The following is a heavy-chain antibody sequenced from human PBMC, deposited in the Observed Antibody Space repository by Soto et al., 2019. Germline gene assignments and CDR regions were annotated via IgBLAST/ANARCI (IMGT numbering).Heavy chain of an antibody. J-gene: IGHJ4*02. Sequence: EVQLVESGGGLMQPGGSLRLSCAASGFSVSNFFMTWVRQAPGKGLEWVSVIYDGGRTFYADSVKGRFTISRDNSKNAVHLQTNTLRAEDTAVYYCARGIDDNVYYLESWGQGTLVTVSS. CDR1: GFSVSNFF. V-gene: IGHV3-53*01. D-gene: IGHD3-10*01. CDR2: IYDGGRT. CDR3: ARGIDDNVYYLES.